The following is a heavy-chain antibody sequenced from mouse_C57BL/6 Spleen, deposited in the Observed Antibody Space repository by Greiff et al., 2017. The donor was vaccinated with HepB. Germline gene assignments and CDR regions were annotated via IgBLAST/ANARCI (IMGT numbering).Heavy chain of an antibody. CDR1: GFTFSSYG. Sequence: EVMLVESGGDLVKPGGSLKLSCAASGFTFSSYGMSWVRQTPDKRLEWVATISSGGSYTYYPDSVKGRFTISRDNAKNTLYLQMSSLKSEDTAMYYCERRGYYYGSSSSYWYFDVWGTGTTVTVSS. J-gene: IGHJ1*03. CDR3: ERRGYYYGSSSSYWYFDV. D-gene: IGHD1-1*01. V-gene: IGHV5-6*02. CDR2: ISSGGSYT.